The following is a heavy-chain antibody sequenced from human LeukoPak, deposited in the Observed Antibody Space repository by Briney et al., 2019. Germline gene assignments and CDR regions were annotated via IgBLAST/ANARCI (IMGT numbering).Heavy chain of an antibody. Sequence: GGSLRLSCAVSGFTFSNAWMTWVRQAPGKGLEWVAFIRFDGTNKYYADSVKGRFTISRDISKNTLYLQMNSLRAEDTAVYYCAKDPQYDFWSSSGVGYFQHWGQGTLVTVSS. CDR1: GFTFSNAW. J-gene: IGHJ1*01. D-gene: IGHD3-3*01. CDR2: IRFDGTNK. CDR3: AKDPQYDFWSSSGVGYFQH. V-gene: IGHV3-30*02.